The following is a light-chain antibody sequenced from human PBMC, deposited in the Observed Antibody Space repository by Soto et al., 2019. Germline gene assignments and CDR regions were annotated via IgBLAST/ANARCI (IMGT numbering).Light chain of an antibody. CDR3: QQYGPSLIT. V-gene: IGKV3-20*01. CDR2: DAS. Sequence: ENVLTQSPGTLSLSPGERATLSCRASQSVGNNLAWYQQRPGQAPTLLISDASSRATGIPDRFSGSGSGTDFTLTISILEPEDFALYYCQQYGPSLITFGQGTRLESK. CDR1: QSVGNN. J-gene: IGKJ5*01.